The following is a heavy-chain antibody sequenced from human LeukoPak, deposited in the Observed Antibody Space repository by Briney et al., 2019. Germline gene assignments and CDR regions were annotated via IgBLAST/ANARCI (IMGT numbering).Heavy chain of an antibody. CDR1: GFTFSSYG. CDR2: IGGSGRNV. Sequence: GGSLRLSCAASGFTFSSYGMSWVRQAPGEGLEWVSSIGGSGRNVYYAGSVRGRFTISRDNSKNTVYLQMNSLRAEDTATYYCARDIRNYYDSGAYGWFDPWGQGTLVPVSS. D-gene: IGHD3-10*01. V-gene: IGHV3-23*01. J-gene: IGHJ5*02. CDR3: ARDIRNYYDSGAYGWFDP.